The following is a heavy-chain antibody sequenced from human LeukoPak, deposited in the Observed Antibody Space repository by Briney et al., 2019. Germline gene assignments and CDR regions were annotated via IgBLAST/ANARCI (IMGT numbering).Heavy chain of an antibody. J-gene: IGHJ4*02. CDR1: GFTFGDYL. Sequence: GGSLRLSCTVSGFTFGDYLMNWFRQVPGKGLEWVGFIRSKAYGGTTEYAASVKGRFTISRDDSKSIAHLQMNSLKTEDTAVYYCGSGSGWYSPDYWGQGTLVTVSS. CDR2: IRSKAYGGTT. V-gene: IGHV3-49*03. D-gene: IGHD6-19*01. CDR3: GSGSGWYSPDY.